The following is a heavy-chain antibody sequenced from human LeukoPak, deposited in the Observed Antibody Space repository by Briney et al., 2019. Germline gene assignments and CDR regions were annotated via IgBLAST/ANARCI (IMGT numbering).Heavy chain of an antibody. CDR1: GFTLSTTY. CDR2: LYRGGAT. V-gene: IGHV3-53*04. J-gene: IGHJ4*02. CDR3: ARGDYYDDCGYSD. D-gene: IGHD3-22*01. Sequence: GGSLRLSCVVSGFTLSTTYMSWVRQAPGKGLEGVSNLYRGGATYYADSVKGRFSISRHDSSNTLFLQMNSVRPEDTAVYYCARGDYYDDCGYSDWGQETLVTVSS.